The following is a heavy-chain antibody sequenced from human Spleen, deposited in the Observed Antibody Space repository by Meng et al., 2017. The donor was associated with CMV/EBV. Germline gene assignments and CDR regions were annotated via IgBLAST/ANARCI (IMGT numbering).Heavy chain of an antibody. CDR1: GYTFTAYY. V-gene: IGHV1-2*02. Sequence: ASVKASCKASGYTFTAYYIHWVRQAPGQGLEWMGWISPNSGGTNYAQKFQGRVIMTGDTSITTAYMELSRLRSDDMALYYCARVKRYCTGGSCSSTGYYGMDVWGQGTTVTVSS. J-gene: IGHJ6*02. CDR2: ISPNSGGT. D-gene: IGHD2-15*01. CDR3: ARVKRYCTGGSCSSTGYYGMDV.